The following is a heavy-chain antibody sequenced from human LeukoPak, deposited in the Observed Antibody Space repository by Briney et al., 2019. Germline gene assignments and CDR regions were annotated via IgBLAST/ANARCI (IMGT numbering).Heavy chain of an antibody. CDR3: ARGVVPLTSHYTRDV. D-gene: IGHD2-15*01. V-gene: IGHV1-2*02. J-gene: IGHJ6*02. CDR1: GYTFTGYY. CDR2: INPHSGGT. Sequence: ASVKVSCKASGYTFTGYYIHWVRQAPGQGLEWMGWINPHSGGTNYAQKFQGRVTMTRDTSISTAYMELRRLRSDDTAVYYCARGVVPLTSHYTRDVGGQGTTVTVSS.